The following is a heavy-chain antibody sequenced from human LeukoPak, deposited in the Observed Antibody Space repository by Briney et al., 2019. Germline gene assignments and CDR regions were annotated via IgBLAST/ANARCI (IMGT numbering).Heavy chain of an antibody. J-gene: IGHJ4*02. D-gene: IGHD3-22*01. CDR2: INPSGGST. CDR1: GYTFTSYY. V-gene: IGHV1-46*01. CDR3: ARGDGIYYDSSGYFLSY. Sequence: ASVKVSCKASGYTFTSYYMHWVRQAPGQGLEWMGIINPSGGSTSYAQKFQGRVTMTRDTSTSTVYMELSSLRSEDTAVYYCARGDGIYYDSSGYFLSYWGQGTLVTVSS.